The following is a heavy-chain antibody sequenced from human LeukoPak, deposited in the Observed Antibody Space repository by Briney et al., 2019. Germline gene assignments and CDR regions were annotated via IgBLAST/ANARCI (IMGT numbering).Heavy chain of an antibody. D-gene: IGHD6-13*01. CDR3: ARGFISSWSNAFDI. CDR1: GFTFSSYS. J-gene: IGHJ3*02. Sequence: GGSLRLSCAASGFTFSSYSMNWVRQAPGKGLEWVSYISSSSSTIYYADSVKGRFTISRDNAKNSLYLQMNSLRAEDTAVYYCARGFISSWSNAFDIWGQGTMVTVSS. V-gene: IGHV3-48*04. CDR2: ISSSSSTI.